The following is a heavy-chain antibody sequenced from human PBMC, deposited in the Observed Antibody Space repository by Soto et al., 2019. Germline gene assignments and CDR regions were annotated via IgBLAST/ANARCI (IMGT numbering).Heavy chain of an antibody. CDR2: IIPILGIA. CDR1: GGTFSSYT. V-gene: IGHV1-69*04. Sequence: GASVKVSCKASGGTFSSYTISWVRQDPGQGIDWMRRIIPILGIANYAQKFQGRVTITADKSTSTAYMELSSLRSEDTAVYYCARDPGPTYYYYYGMDVWGQGTTLTVSS. J-gene: IGHJ6*02. CDR3: ARDPGPTYYYYYGMDV.